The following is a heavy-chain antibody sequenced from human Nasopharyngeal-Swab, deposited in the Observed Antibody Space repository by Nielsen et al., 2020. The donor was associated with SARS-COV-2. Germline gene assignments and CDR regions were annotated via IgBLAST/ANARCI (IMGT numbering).Heavy chain of an antibody. CDR2: ISDDNTI. Sequence: GESLKISCEASGFIFNTYGMSWVRQAPGKGLEWISYISDDNTIFYADSVKGRFTISRDNAKNSLDLQMNSLRDEDTAVYYCARDLELLTNYYALDYWGQGTLVTVSS. CDR1: GFIFNTYG. CDR3: ARDLELLTNYYALDY. J-gene: IGHJ4*02. V-gene: IGHV3-48*02. D-gene: IGHD3-9*01.